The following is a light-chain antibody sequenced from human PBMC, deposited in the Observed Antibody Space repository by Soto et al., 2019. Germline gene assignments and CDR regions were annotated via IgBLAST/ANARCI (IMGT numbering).Light chain of an antibody. CDR3: QQYNIYSPWT. Sequence: DVRMTQSPSTLSASVGDRVTVTCRASQTIGSWVAWYQQKPGKAPKLLIYDASSLESGVPSMFSGSVSGTEFTLTISSLQPDDFASYYCQQYNIYSPWTFGQGTKLDIK. V-gene: IGKV1-5*01. CDR1: QTIGSW. CDR2: DAS. J-gene: IGKJ1*01.